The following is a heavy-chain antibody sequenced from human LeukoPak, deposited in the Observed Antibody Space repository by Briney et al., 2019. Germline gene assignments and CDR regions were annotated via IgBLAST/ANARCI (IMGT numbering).Heavy chain of an antibody. V-gene: IGHV3-21*01. CDR3: ARDRDSGSSLYY. CDR1: GFTFSSYS. J-gene: IGHJ4*02. CDR2: ISSSSYI. Sequence: GGSLRLSCAASGFTFSSYSMNWVRQAPGKGLEWVSSISSSSYIYYADSVKGRFTISRDNAKNSLYLQMNSLRAEDTAVYYCARDRDSGSSLYYWGQGTLVTVSS. D-gene: IGHD1-26*01.